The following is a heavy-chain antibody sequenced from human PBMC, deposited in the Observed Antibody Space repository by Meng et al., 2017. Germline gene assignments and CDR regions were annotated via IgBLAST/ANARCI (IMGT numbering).Heavy chain of an antibody. Sequence: SGPTLVKPTQTLTLTCTFSGFSLSTSGVGVGWIRQPPGKALEWLALIYWNDDKRYSPSLKSRLTITKDTSKNQVVLTMTNMDPVATATYYCARLLLLWFGEFHPFDYWGQGTLVTVSS. J-gene: IGHJ4*02. D-gene: IGHD3-10*01. V-gene: IGHV2-5*01. CDR3: ARLLLLWFGEFHPFDY. CDR1: GFSLSTSGVG. CDR2: IYWNDDK.